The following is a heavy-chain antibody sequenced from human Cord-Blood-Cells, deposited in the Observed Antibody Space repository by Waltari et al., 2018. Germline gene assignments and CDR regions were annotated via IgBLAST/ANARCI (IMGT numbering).Heavy chain of an antibody. J-gene: IGHJ6*02. CDR1: GGSFSGSY. D-gene: IGHD3-16*01. V-gene: IGHV4-34*01. CDR3: ARVYYDYVYGMDV. Sequence: QVQLQQWGAGLLKPSETLSLTCAVYGGSFSGSYWSWIRQPPGKGLEWFGEINHSGSTNYNPSLKSRVTISVDTSKNQFSLKLSSVTAADTAVYYCARVYYDYVYGMDVWGQGTTVTVSS. CDR2: INHSGST.